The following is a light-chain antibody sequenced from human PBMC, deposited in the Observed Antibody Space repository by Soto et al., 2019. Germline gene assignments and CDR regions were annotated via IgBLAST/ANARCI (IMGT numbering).Light chain of an antibody. V-gene: IGKV2-30*02. Sequence: DVVMTQSPLSLPVTLGQPASISCRSSQSLIHSDGNTYLNWFQQRPGQSPRRLIYKVSDRDSGVXDXXHGGGSGPDFRLKISRVEAEDFGVYSCMQGTHRPWTFGQGTEVEIK. CDR3: MQGTHRPWT. J-gene: IGKJ1*01. CDR1: QSLIHSDGNTY. CDR2: KVS.